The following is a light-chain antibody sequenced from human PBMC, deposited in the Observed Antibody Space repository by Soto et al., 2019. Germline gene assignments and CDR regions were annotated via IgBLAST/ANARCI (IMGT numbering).Light chain of an antibody. CDR3: QQYDSYPFT. CDR2: KAS. Sequence: DIQMTQSPSTLSASEGDRVTITCRASQSINNWLAWYQQKSGKAPKLLISKASNLKSGVPSRFSGTGSGTEFTLTISSLQPDYFASYYCQQYDSYPFTFGGGTKVEI. J-gene: IGKJ4*01. CDR1: QSINNW. V-gene: IGKV1-5*03.